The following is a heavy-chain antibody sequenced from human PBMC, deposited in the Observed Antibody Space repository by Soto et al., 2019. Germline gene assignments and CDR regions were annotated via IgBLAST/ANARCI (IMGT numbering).Heavy chain of an antibody. CDR1: GGSISSSSYY. Sequence: SETLSLTCTVSGGSISSSSYYWGWIRQPPGKGLEWIGSIYYSGSTYYNPSLKSRVTISVDTSKNQFSLKLSSVTAADTAVYYCARHGRYYDISTGYYSFGMDVWGQGTTVTVSS. V-gene: IGHV4-39*01. D-gene: IGHD3-9*01. J-gene: IGHJ6*02. CDR2: IYYSGST. CDR3: ARHGRYYDISTGYYSFGMDV.